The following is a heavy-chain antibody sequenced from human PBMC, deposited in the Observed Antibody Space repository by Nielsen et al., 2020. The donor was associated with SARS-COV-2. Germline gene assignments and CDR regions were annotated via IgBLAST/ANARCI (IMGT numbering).Heavy chain of an antibody. J-gene: IGHJ4*02. Sequence: GGSLRLSCAASGFTFSNFAMSWVRQAPGKGLEWVSVIYSGGISTYYADSVKGRFTISRDNAKNSLYLQMNSLRAEDTALYYCASRGDGIDYWGQGTLVTVSS. CDR2: IYSGGIST. CDR1: GFTFSNFA. D-gene: IGHD2-21*02. V-gene: IGHV3-23*03. CDR3: ASRGDGIDY.